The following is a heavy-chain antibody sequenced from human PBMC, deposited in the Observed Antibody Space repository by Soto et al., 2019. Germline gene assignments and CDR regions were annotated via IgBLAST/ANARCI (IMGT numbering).Heavy chain of an antibody. CDR2: IDWDDDK. Sequence: SRPTLVNPTQTLTLTCTFSGFSLSTSGMCVSWIRQPPGKALEWLALIDWDDDKYYSTSLKTRLTISKDTSKNQVVLTMTNMDPVDTATXYCARTPRFGSYHAFDIWGQGTMVTVSS. CDR3: ARTPRFGSYHAFDI. D-gene: IGHD3-16*02. CDR1: GFSLSTSGMC. V-gene: IGHV2-70*01. J-gene: IGHJ3*02.